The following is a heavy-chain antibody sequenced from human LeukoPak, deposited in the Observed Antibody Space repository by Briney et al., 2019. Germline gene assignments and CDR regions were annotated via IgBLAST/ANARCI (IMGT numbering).Heavy chain of an antibody. CDR2: ISSSSSYI. Sequence: KTGGSLRLSCAASGFTFNTYSMNWVRQAPGKGLEWVSSISSSSSYIYYADSVKGRFTISRDNAKNSLYLQMNSLRAEDTAVYYCARYAGDSSGYWSYYYYYMDVWGKGTTVTVSS. D-gene: IGHD3-22*01. V-gene: IGHV3-21*01. CDR1: GFTFNTYS. CDR3: ARYAGDSSGYWSYYYYYMDV. J-gene: IGHJ6*03.